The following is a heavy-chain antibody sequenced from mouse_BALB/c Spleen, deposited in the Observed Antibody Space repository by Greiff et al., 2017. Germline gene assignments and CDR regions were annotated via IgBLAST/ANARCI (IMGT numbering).Heavy chain of an antibody. CDR3: ARDALLRPFDY. CDR1: GFTFTDYY. CDR2: IRNKANGYTT. J-gene: IGHJ2*01. D-gene: IGHD1-2*01. V-gene: IGHV7-3*02. Sequence: EVQVVESGGGLVQPGGSLRLSCATSGFTFTDYYMSWVRQPPGKALEWLGFIRNKANGYTTEYSASVKGRFTISRDNSQSILYLQMNTLRAEDSATYYCARDALLRPFDYWGQGTTLTVSS.